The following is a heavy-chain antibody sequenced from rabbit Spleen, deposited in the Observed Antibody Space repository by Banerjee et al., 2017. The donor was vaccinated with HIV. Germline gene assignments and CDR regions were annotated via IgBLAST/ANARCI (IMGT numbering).Heavy chain of an antibody. V-gene: IGHV1S45*01. CDR1: GFSFSSSDY. CDR2: IAAGSAGTT. D-gene: IGHD8-1*01. J-gene: IGHJ6*01. CDR3: ARDTGSSFSSYGMDL. Sequence: QQQLEESGGGLVQPEGSLTLTCTASGFSFSSSDYICWVRQAPGKGLEWIACIAAGSAGTTYYASWVNGRLTISSDNAQSTVDLKMTSLTAADTATYFCARDTGSSFSSYGMDLWGPGTLVTVS.